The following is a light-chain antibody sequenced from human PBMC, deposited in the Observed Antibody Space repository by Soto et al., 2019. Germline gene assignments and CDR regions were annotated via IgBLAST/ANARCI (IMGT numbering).Light chain of an antibody. V-gene: IGKV1-33*01. CDR1: QDISNY. J-gene: IGKJ2*01. CDR3: QQYANLPPFT. CDR2: DAS. Sequence: DIQMTQSPSSLSASVGDRVTITCQASQDISNYLNWYQQKPGKAPKLLIYDASNLETGVPSRFSGSGAGTYFTFTISSLQPEDIATYYCQQYANLPPFTFGQGTKL.